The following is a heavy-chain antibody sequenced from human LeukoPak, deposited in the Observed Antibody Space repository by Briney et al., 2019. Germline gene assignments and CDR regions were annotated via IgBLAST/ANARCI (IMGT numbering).Heavy chain of an antibody. D-gene: IGHD6-19*01. Sequence: NPSETLSLTCTVPGGSISSYYWSWIRQPPGKGLEWIGYIYYSGNTNYNPSLKSRVTILVDTSKNQFSLKLSSVTAADTAVYYCAREPRSSSGWSRGVDYWGQGTLVTVSS. V-gene: IGHV4-59*01. CDR1: GGSISSYY. CDR3: AREPRSSSGWSRGVDY. CDR2: IYYSGNT. J-gene: IGHJ4*02.